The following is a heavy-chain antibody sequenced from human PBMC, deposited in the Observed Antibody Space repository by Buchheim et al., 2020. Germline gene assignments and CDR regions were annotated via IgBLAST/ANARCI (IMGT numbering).Heavy chain of an antibody. D-gene: IGHD6-13*01. J-gene: IGHJ5*02. CDR2: IIHGGST. CDR1: DESFSHNS. CDR3: ARSYSSSWTQNDWLDP. V-gene: IGHV4-34*12. Sequence: QVRLQQWGGGLLKPSETLTLTCAVSDESFSHNSWSWIRQPPGTGPEWIGEIIHGGSTHYSSSLESRVTISIDTSKNQVFLKVNSLTAADTAVYYCARSYSSSWTQNDWLDPWGQGTL.